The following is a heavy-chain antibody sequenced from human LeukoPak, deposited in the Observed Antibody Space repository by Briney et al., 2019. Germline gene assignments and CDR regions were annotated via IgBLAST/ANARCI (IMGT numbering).Heavy chain of an antibody. J-gene: IGHJ4*02. CDR3: ARGYDTSGYYHDY. V-gene: IGHV3-33*01. CDR1: GFTFSSQG. CDR2: IWYDGGNK. Sequence: PGGSLRLSCAASGFTFSSQGMHWVRQAPGKGLEWVALIWYDGGNKYYADSVKGRFTISRDNSKNTLYLQMNSLRAEDTAVYYCARGYDTSGYYHDYWGQGTLVTVSS. D-gene: IGHD3-22*01.